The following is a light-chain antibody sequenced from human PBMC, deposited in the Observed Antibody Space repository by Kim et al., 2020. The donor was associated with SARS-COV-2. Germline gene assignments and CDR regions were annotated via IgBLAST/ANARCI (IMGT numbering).Light chain of an antibody. CDR3: QSADSSGTVV. V-gene: IGLV3-25*03. CDR2: KDS. CDR1: ALPKQY. Sequence: SYELTQPPSVSVSPGQTARITCSGDALPKQYAYWYQQKPGQAPVLVIYKDSERPSGIPERFSGSSSGTTVTLTTSGVQAEDEADYYCQSADSSGTVVFGG. J-gene: IGLJ2*01.